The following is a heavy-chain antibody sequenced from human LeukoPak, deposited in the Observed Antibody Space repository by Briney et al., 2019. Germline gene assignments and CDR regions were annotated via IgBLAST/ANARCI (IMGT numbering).Heavy chain of an antibody. V-gene: IGHV3-30-3*01. CDR3: ARGGTYYYDSSGYFAAFDI. D-gene: IGHD3-22*01. J-gene: IGHJ3*02. CDR1: GFTFSSYA. Sequence: PGGSLRLSCAVSGFTFSSYAMHWVRQAPGKGLEWVAVISYDGSNKYYADSVKGRFTISRDNSKNTLYLQMNSLRAEDTAVYYCARGGTYYYDSSGYFAAFDIWGQGKMVTVSS. CDR2: ISYDGSNK.